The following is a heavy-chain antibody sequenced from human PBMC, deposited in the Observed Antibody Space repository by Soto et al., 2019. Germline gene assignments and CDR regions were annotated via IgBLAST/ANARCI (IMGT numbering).Heavy chain of an antibody. Sequence: QVQLVESGGGVVQPGRSLRLSCAASGFTFRSYAMHWVRQAPSKGLEWVAVISYDGSNKYYADSVKGRFTISRDNSKNTLYLHMNSLRAEDTAVYYCARDFSMVRGVPDYWGQGTLVTVSS. CDR1: GFTFRSYA. CDR2: ISYDGSNK. D-gene: IGHD3-10*01. CDR3: ARDFSMVRGVPDY. J-gene: IGHJ4*02. V-gene: IGHV3-30-3*01.